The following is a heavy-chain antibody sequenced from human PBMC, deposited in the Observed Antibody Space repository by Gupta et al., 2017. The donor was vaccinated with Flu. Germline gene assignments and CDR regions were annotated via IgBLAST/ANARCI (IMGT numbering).Heavy chain of an antibody. CDR1: GGSISPNGYY. CDR3: ARGGGIAVAGD. V-gene: IGHV4-39*01. CDR2: IYYNGNT. Sequence: QLQLQESGPGLVKPSETLSLTCTVSGGSISPNGYYWSWIRQAPGKELEWIGTIYYNGNTYYNPSLKSRVTVSGDTSKNQFSLNLNSVTAADTAVYFCARGGGIAVAGDWGQGTLVTVSS. D-gene: IGHD6-19*01. J-gene: IGHJ4*02.